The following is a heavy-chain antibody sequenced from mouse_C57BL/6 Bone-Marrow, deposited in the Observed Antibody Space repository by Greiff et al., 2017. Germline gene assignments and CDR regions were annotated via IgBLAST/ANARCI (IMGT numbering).Heavy chain of an antibody. J-gene: IGHJ4*01. CDR2: INSDGGST. V-gene: IGHV5-2*03. CDR3: ARYYDGAMGC. Sequence: EVMLVESGGGLVQPGASLKLSCDSTEYAFPSHDMSWVRKTPEKRLELVAAINSDGGSTSYPDTMERRFIISRDNTKKTLYLQMSSLRSEDTAMYYCARYYDGAMGCWGQGTSVTVSS. CDR1: EYAFPSHD. D-gene: IGHD1-1*02.